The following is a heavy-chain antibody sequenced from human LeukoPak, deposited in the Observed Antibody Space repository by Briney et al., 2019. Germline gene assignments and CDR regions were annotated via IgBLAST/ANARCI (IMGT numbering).Heavy chain of an antibody. V-gene: IGHV1-69*05. CDR1: GGTFSSYA. CDR2: IIPIFGTA. J-gene: IGHJ3*02. D-gene: IGHD1-26*01. Sequence: SVKVSCKASGGTFSSYAISWVRQAPGQGLEWMGGIIPIFGTANYAQKFQGRVTITTDESTSTAYMVLSSLRAEDTAVYYCAKEAGATSPDAFDIWGQGTMVTVSS. CDR3: AKEAGATSPDAFDI.